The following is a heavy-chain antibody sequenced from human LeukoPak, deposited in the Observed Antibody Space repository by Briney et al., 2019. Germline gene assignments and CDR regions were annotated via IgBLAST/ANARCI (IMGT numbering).Heavy chain of an antibody. CDR2: ISSSGSTI. D-gene: IGHD2-2*01. CDR3: AKVPHFCSSTSCYDY. CDR1: GYTFSDYY. V-gene: IGHV3-11*04. Sequence: PGGSLRLSCAASGYTFSDYYMSWIRQAPGKGLEWVSYISSSGSTIYYADSVKGRFTISRDNSKNTLYLQMNSLRAEDTAVYYCAKVPHFCSSTSCYDYWGQGTLVTVSS. J-gene: IGHJ4*02.